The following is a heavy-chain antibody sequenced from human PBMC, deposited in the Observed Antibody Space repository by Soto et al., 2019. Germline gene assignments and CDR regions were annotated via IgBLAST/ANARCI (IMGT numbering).Heavy chain of an antibody. V-gene: IGHV1-46*01. CDR2: LNPTAGRT. J-gene: IGHJ4*02. CDR1: GYTFTTYL. Sequence: QVQLVQSAAEVMKPGASVKVSCRTSGYTFTTYLMHWVRQAPGQGPEWMGILNPTAGRTSYSQKFQGRGTMTSDASTRTAYMELTGLRSDDTAVYDWARALRGGWTVVTPGFWGQGPLVTVSS. D-gene: IGHD3-10*01. CDR3: ARALRGGWTVVTPGF.